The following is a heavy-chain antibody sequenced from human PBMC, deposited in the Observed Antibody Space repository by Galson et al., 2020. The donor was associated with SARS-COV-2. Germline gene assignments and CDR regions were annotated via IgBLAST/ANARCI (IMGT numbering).Heavy chain of an antibody. V-gene: IGHV3-33*01. CDR1: GFTFSSYG. Sequence: GESLKISCAASGFTFSSYGMHWVRQAPGKGLEWVAVIWYDGSNKYYADSVKGRFTISRDNSKNTLYLQMNSLRAEDTAVYYCARDRLYSGYESPWFDPWGQGTLVTVSS. CDR3: ARDRLYSGYESPWFDP. J-gene: IGHJ5*02. CDR2: IWYDGSNK. D-gene: IGHD5-12*01.